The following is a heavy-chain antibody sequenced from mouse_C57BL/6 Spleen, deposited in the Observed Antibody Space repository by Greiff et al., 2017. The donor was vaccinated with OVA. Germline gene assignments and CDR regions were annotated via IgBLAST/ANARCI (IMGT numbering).Heavy chain of an antibody. CDR2: IYPGSGST. CDR3: AREGTTVLDY. V-gene: IGHV1-55*01. D-gene: IGHD1-1*01. CDR1: GYTFTSHW. Sequence: QVQLQQPGAELLKPGASVKMSCKASGYTFTSHWITWVKQRPGPGLEWIGDIYPGSGSTNYNEKFKSKATLTVDTSSSTAYMQLSSLTSEDSAVYYCAREGTTVLDYWGQGTSVTVSS. J-gene: IGHJ4*01.